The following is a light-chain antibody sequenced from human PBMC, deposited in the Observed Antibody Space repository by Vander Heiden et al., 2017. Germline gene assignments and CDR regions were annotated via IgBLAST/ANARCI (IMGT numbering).Light chain of an antibody. CDR2: CNS. V-gene: IGLV1-40*01. CDR1: SSNIAAGYD. J-gene: IGLJ3*02. Sequence: QSVLTHSPSVSGAPGQRVPISCTRSSSNIAAGYDVHWYQQLPGTAPKLLIYCNSNRPSGVPDRFSGSKSCASASLAITGLQAADEADYYCQSYDNSLSGSRVFGGGTKLTVL. CDR3: QSYDNSLSGSRV.